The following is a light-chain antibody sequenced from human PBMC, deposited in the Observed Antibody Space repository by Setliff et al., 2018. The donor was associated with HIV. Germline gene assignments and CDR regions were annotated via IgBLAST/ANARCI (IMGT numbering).Light chain of an antibody. Sequence: QSVLTQPASMSGSPGQSITISCTGTSSDVGAYNFVSWYQQHPGRAPKLLIYDVSDRPAGLSNRFSGSKSGNTASLTISGLQSEDEGDYYCSSYTTANTLVFGGGTKVTVL. CDR1: SSDVGAYNF. CDR3: SSYTTANTLV. V-gene: IGLV2-14*01. CDR2: DVS. J-gene: IGLJ2*01.